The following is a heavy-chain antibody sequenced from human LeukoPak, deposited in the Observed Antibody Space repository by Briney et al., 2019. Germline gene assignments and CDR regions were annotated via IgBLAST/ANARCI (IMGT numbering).Heavy chain of an antibody. D-gene: IGHD1-26*01. CDR3: ASDQNGSHYEVRFDS. Sequence: PGGSLRLSCTASGFTVSSNYMSWVRQAPGKGLEWVSVIYSGGSTYYADSVKGRFTISRDNSKNTLYLQMNSLRAEDTAVYYCASDQNGSHYEVRFDSWGQGTLVTVSS. V-gene: IGHV3-53*01. CDR1: GFTVSSNY. CDR2: IYSGGST. J-gene: IGHJ4*02.